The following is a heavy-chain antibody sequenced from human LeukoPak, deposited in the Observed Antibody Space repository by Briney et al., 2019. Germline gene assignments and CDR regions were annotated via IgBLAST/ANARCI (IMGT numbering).Heavy chain of an antibody. V-gene: IGHV4-59*08. Sequence: SETLSLTCTVSGGSIRSYYWSWIRQPPGKGLEWIGYIYYSGSTKYNPSLKSRVTISVDTSKNQFSLNVSSVTAADTAVYYCARHDSVVYYGMDVWGKGTTVTSSS. CDR3: ARHDSVVYYGMDV. J-gene: IGHJ6*04. D-gene: IGHD2-21*02. CDR1: GGSIRSYY. CDR2: IYYSGST.